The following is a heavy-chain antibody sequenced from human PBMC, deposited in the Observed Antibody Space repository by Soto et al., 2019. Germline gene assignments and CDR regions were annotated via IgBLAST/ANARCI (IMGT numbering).Heavy chain of an antibody. CDR2: IYYSGVT. J-gene: IGHJ1*01. V-gene: IGHV4-61*08. CDR3: ATGEGGNVLRFFDWFF. D-gene: IGHD3-9*01. Sequence: PSETLSLTCTVSGGSISSGGYYWTWTRQPPGDGLEWIGNIYYSGVTNYNPSLQSRVTISVDRSNNQFSLKLSSVTAADTAVYYCATGEGGNVLRFFDWFFWGRGTLVTVSS. CDR1: GGSISSGGYY.